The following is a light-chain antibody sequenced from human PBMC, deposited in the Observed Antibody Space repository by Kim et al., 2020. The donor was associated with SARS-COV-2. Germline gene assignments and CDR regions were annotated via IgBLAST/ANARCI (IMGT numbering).Light chain of an antibody. CDR2: DAS. V-gene: IGKV1-27*01. J-gene: IGKJ3*01. Sequence: DIQMTQSPSSLSAFVGDRVTITCRASQDISNYLAWYQQRPGKVPKLLIFDASTLQSGVPSRFSGSGSGTDFTLTISSLQPEDVATYYCQKYKSVPFTFGPGTKVDIK. CDR3: QKYKSVPFT. CDR1: QDISNY.